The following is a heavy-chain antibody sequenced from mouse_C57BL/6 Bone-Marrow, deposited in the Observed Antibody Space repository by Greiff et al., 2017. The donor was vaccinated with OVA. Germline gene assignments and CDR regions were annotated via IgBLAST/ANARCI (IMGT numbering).Heavy chain of an antibody. J-gene: IGHJ2*01. D-gene: IGHD1-1*01. CDR3: AIGDIYYYGTFDY. CDR1: GYTFTSYW. V-gene: IGHV1-50*01. Sequence: QVQLQQPGTELVKPGASVKLSCKASGYTFTSYWMQWVKQRPGQGLEWIGEIDPSDSYTNYNQKFKGKATLTVDTSSSTAYMQLSSLTSEDSAVYYCAIGDIYYYGTFDYWGQGTTLTVSS. CDR2: IDPSDSYT.